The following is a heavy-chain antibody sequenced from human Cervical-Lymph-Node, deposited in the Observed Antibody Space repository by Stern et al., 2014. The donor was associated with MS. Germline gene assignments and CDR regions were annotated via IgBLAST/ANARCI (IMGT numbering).Heavy chain of an antibody. CDR2: ISASNGNT. CDR1: RYTFDDYG. J-gene: IGHJ4*02. V-gene: IGHV1-18*01. D-gene: IGHD6-19*01. CDR3: AREGAVAGDFDH. Sequence: QVQLVQSGAEVKKPGTSVKVSCKASRYTFDDYGFHWVRQAPGQGLEWLGWISASNGNTNYLKRLQGRITLTTDTSTRTAYMELRRLTSEDTAIYFCAREGAVAGDFDHWGQGTLDTVSS.